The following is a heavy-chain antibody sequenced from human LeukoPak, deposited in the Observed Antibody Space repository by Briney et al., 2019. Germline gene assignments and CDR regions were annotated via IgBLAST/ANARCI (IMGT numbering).Heavy chain of an antibody. CDR2: INWNGGST. V-gene: IGHV3-20*04. Sequence: PGGSLRLSCAASGFTFRSYGMHWVRQAPGKGLEWVSGINWNGGSTGYADSVKGRFTISRDNAKNSLYLQMNSLRAEDTALYYCARIDTYYYDSSGYYSAFDIWGQGTIVTVSS. J-gene: IGHJ3*02. CDR1: GFTFRSYG. CDR3: ARIDTYYYDSSGYYSAFDI. D-gene: IGHD3-22*01.